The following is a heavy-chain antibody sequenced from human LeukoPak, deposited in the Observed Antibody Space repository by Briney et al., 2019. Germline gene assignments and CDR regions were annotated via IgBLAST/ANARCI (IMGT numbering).Heavy chain of an antibody. V-gene: IGHV4-34*01. J-gene: IGHJ5*02. CDR1: GGFFSGYY. D-gene: IGHD6-19*01. CDR2: INHSGST. CDR3: ARRSGWYFIRHGWFDP. Sequence: SETLSLTCAVYGGFFSGYYWSWIRQPPGKGLEWIGEINHSGSTNYNPSLKSRVTISVDTSKNQFSLKLSSVTAADTAVYYCARRSGWYFIRHGWFDPWGQGTLVTVSS.